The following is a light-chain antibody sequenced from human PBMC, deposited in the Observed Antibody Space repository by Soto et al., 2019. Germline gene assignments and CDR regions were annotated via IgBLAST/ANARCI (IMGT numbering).Light chain of an antibody. CDR2: DVS. Sequence: QSALTQPASVSGSPGQSITISCTGTSSDVGGYNSVSWYQQHPGKAPKVMIYDVSNRPSGVSNRFSGSKSGNTASLTISGLQAEDEADYYCSSYISSSSWAFGGGTKLTVL. V-gene: IGLV2-14*01. J-gene: IGLJ2*01. CDR3: SSYISSSSWA. CDR1: SSDVGGYNS.